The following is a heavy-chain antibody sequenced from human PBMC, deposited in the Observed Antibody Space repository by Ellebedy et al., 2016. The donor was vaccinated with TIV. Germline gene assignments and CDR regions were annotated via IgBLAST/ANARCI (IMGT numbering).Heavy chain of an antibody. CDR2: VSGSGGTT. CDR1: GFTFSSYA. Sequence: GESLKISCVASGFTFSSYAMSWVRQAPGKGLEWVSAVSGSGGTTYYADSVQGRFTISRDNSKNTLYLQMNSLRAEDTAVYYCPKGQRVVTAPFDYWGHGTLVTVSS. D-gene: IGHD2-21*02. J-gene: IGHJ4*01. V-gene: IGHV3-23*01. CDR3: PKGQRVVTAPFDY.